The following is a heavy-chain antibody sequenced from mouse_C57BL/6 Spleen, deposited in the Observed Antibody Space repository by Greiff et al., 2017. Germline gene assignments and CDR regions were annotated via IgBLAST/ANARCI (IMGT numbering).Heavy chain of an antibody. V-gene: IGHV1-81*01. D-gene: IGHD2-4*01. CDR1: GYTFTSYG. J-gene: IGHJ3*01. CDR3: ARSEDYDGVFAY. Sequence: QVQLQQSGAELARPGASVKLSCKASGYTFTSYGISWVKQSTGQGLEWIGEIYPRSGNTYYNEKFKGKATLTADKSSSTAYMELRSLTSEDSAVYFCARSEDYDGVFAYWGQGTLVTVSA. CDR2: IYPRSGNT.